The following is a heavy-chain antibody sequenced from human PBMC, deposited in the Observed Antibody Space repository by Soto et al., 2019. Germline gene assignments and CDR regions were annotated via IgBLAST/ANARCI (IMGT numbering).Heavy chain of an antibody. D-gene: IGHD3-22*01. CDR3: AHPGRGSGYWYYFDY. CDR1: GFSLSTSGVC. CDR2: SYWDDDK. Sequence: QITLKESGPTLVKPTQTLTLTCTFSGFSLSTSGVCVAWFRQPPGKALEWLALSYWDDDKRYSTSLKSRLTITTDTSKNQVVLTMTNIDPVDTATYYCAHPGRGSGYWYYFDYWGQGILVTVSS. J-gene: IGHJ4*02. V-gene: IGHV2-5*02.